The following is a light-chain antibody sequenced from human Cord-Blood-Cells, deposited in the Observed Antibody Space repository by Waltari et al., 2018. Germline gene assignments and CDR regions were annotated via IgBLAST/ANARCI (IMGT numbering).Light chain of an antibody. V-gene: IGKV1-12*01. J-gene: IGKJ1*01. Sequence: DIQMTQSPSSVSASVGDRVTITWRACQGISSWLAWYQQKTGKAPKLLIYAASRLQSGVPTRFSGSVSGTAFTLTSSSLQPEDVATYYCQQANSFPRTFGQGTRVEIK. CDR1: QGISSW. CDR3: QQANSFPRT. CDR2: AAS.